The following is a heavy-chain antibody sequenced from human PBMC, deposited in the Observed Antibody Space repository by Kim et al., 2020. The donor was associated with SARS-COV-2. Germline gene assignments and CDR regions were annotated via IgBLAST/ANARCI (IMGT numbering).Heavy chain of an antibody. D-gene: IGHD5-12*01. CDR1: GFTFSSYS. J-gene: IGHJ3*01. Sequence: GGSLRLSCAASGFTFSSYSMNWVRQAPGKGLEWVSSISRSSSYIGYADSVKGRFTISRDNAKNSLYLQMNSLRAEDTAVYYCARADSCYRYAFDAFDLWG. CDR2: ISRSSSYI. CDR3: ARADSCYRYAFDAFDL. V-gene: IGHV3-21*01.